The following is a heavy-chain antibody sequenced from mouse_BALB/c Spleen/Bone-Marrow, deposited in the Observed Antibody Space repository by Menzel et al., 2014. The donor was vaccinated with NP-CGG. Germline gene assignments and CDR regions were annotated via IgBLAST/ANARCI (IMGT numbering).Heavy chain of an antibody. CDR2: ISGDGSHT. CDR1: GFTFSIYG. CDR3: ARPNMITGAMDY. D-gene: IGHD2-4*01. Sequence: EVKVVESGGGLVKPGGSLKLSCAASGFTFSIYGMSWVRQTPQKRLEWVATISGDGSHTYYLDSAKGRFTISRDNAKNNLYLQMSSLRSEDTALYYCARPNMITGAMDYWGQGTSVTVSS. J-gene: IGHJ4*01. V-gene: IGHV5-9-2*01.